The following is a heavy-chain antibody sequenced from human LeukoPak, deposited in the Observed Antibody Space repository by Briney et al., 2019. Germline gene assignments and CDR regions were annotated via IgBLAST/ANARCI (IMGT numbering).Heavy chain of an antibody. J-gene: IGHJ4*02. V-gene: IGHV4-59*08. CDR3: ARLGDSSSRLYYFDY. CDR2: FHYSGST. CDR1: GXSISSYY. D-gene: IGHD6-6*01. Sequence: PSETLSLTCTVSGXSISSYYGSWIRQPPGKGLEWIGYFHYSGSTNYNPSLKSRVTISVDTSKNQFSLKLSSVTAADTAVYYCARLGDSSSRLYYFDYWGQGTLVTVSS.